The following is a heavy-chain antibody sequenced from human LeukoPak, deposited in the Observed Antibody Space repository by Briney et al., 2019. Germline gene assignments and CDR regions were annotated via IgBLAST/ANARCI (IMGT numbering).Heavy chain of an antibody. J-gene: IGHJ4*02. CDR2: IRYDGSAY. Sequence: GGSLRLSCVASGFTFSRYGIHWVRQPPGKGLEWVAVIRYDGSAYSYADSVKGRFTISRDNSKNTLYLQMSSLRAEDTALFYCVRAGYTYGFDYWGQGALVTVSS. CDR1: GFTFSRYG. CDR3: VRAGYTYGFDY. V-gene: IGHV3-33*01. D-gene: IGHD5-18*01.